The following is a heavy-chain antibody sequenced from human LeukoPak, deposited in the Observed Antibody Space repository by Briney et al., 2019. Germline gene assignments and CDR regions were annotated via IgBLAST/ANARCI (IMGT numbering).Heavy chain of an antibody. CDR3: ARATMVRATPFDY. Sequence: GGSLRLSCAASGFTFSSYWMHWVRQAPGKGLVWVSRINSDGSSTSYVASVKGGFTISRDNAKNTLYLQMNSLRAEDTAVYYCARATMVRATPFDYWGQGTLVTVSS. V-gene: IGHV3-74*01. CDR2: INSDGSST. CDR1: GFTFSSYW. D-gene: IGHD3-10*01. J-gene: IGHJ4*02.